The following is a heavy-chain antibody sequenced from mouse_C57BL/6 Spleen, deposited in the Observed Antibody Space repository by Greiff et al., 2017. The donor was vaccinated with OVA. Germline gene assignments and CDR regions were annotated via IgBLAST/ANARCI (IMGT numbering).Heavy chain of an antibody. CDR1: GFTFSNYW. CDR2: IRLKSDNYAT. CDR3: TGQGYYYFDY. D-gene: IGHD3-2*02. V-gene: IGHV6-3*01. J-gene: IGHJ2*01. Sequence: EVKLEESGGGLVQPGGSMKLSCVASGFTFSNYWMNWVRQSPEKGLEWVAQIRLKSDNYATHYAESVKGRFTISRDDSKSSVYLQMNNLRAEDTGIYYCTGQGYYYFDYWGQGTTLTVSS.